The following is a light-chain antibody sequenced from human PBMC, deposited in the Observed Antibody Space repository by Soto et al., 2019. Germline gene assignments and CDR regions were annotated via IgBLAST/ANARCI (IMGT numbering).Light chain of an antibody. J-gene: IGLJ3*02. V-gene: IGLV2-23*02. CDR1: SSDIGGYDV. Sequence: QSALTQPASVSGSPGQTITISCTGTSSDIGGYDVVSWYQQHPGKAPKLLIYEVAKRPSGVSNRFSGSTSGSTASLTVSGLQAEDEADYHCCSFAGGTTFWLFGGGTKVTVL. CDR2: EVA. CDR3: CSFAGGTTFWL.